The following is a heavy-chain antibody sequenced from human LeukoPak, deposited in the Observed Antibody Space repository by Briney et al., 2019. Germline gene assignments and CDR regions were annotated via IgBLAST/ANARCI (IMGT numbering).Heavy chain of an antibody. V-gene: IGHV1-8*01. Sequence: ASVKVSCKASGYTFTSYDINWVRRATGQGLEWMGWMNPNSGNTGYAQKFQGRVTMTRNTSISTAYMELSSLRSEDTAVSYSAGGGDGPREDAFDIWGQGTMVTVSS. CDR3: AGGGDGPREDAFDI. CDR1: GYTFTSYD. CDR2: MNPNSGNT. J-gene: IGHJ3*02. D-gene: IGHD5-24*01.